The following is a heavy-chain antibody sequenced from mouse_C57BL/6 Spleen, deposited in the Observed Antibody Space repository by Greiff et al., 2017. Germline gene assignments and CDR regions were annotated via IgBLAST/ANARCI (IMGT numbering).Heavy chain of an antibody. J-gene: IGHJ4*01. D-gene: IGHD6-1*01. V-gene: IGHV5-6*01. CDR2: ISSGGSYT. CDR3: ARHPQSRCHMDY. Sequence: VQLKESGGDLVKPGGSLKLSCAASGFTFSSYGMSWVRQTPDKRLEWVATISSGGSYTYYPDSVKGRFTLSRDHAKNTLYLQMSSLKSEDTAMYYCARHPQSRCHMDYWGQGTSVTVSS. CDR1: GFTFSSYG.